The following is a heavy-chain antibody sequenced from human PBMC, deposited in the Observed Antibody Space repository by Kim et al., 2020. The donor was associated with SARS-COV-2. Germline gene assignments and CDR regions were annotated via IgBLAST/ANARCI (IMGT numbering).Heavy chain of an antibody. CDR3: ARGGYYYGSGSYYKGGSTFDY. CDR1: GGSFSGYY. Sequence: SETLSLTCAVYGGSFSGYYWSWIRQPPGKGLEWIGEINHSGSTNYNPSLKSRVTISVDTSKNQFSLKLSSVTAADTAVYYCARGGYYYGSGSYYKGGSTFDYWGQGTLVTVSS. D-gene: IGHD3-10*01. CDR2: INHSGST. J-gene: IGHJ4*02. V-gene: IGHV4-34*01.